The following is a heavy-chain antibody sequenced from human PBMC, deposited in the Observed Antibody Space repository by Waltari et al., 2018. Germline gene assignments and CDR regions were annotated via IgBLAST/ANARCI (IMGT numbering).Heavy chain of an antibody. CDR2: ISSRTTNI. CDR3: ARDDLAVVSGIVYYNGMDV. J-gene: IGHJ6*02. Sequence: EVQLVESGGGLVKPGGSLRLSCAASGFPLSTSNMNWVRQAPGRGLEWVASISSRTTNIYYADSLKGRFTISRDNAENSVHLQMNSLRAEDTAVYYCARDDLAVVSGIVYYNGMDVWGQGTTVTVSS. D-gene: IGHD2-15*01. CDR1: GFPLSTSN. V-gene: IGHV3-21*06.